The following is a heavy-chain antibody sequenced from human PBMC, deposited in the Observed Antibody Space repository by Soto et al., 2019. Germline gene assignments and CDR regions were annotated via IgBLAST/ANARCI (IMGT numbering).Heavy chain of an antibody. Sequence: QVQLVESGGGVVQPGRSLRLSCAASGFTFSTYGMHWVRQAPGKGLEWVAVISSDGSKIYYADSVKGRFTISRDNSKNTLYLQMNSLRAEDTAVYYCAMAGYCTNGVCHSFYYFGMDVWGQGTTVTVSS. D-gene: IGHD2-8*01. CDR1: GFTFSTYG. CDR2: ISSDGSKI. V-gene: IGHV3-30*03. CDR3: AMAGYCTNGVCHSFYYFGMDV. J-gene: IGHJ6*02.